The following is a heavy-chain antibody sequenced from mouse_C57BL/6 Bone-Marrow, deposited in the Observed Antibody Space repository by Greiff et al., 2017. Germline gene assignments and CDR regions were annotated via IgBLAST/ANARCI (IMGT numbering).Heavy chain of an antibody. CDR1: GYAFSSYW. Sequence: VQLQESGAELVKPGASVKISCKASGYAFSSYWMNWVKQRPGKSLEWIGQIYPGDGDTNYNGKFKGKDKLTASKSSSTAYMQLSSLSSADSAVHFGARGAYWGQGTLVTVSA. CDR2: IYPGDGDT. J-gene: IGHJ3*01. CDR3: ARGAY. V-gene: IGHV1-80*01.